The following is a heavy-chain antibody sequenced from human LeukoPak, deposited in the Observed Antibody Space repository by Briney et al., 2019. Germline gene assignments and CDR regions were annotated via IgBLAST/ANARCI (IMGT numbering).Heavy chain of an antibody. Sequence: PSETLSLTCTVSGGSISRYYWSWIRQPPGKGLEWIGSIFYSGSTYYNPSLKSRVTISVDTSQNQFSLKLSSVTAADTAVYYCARGVAAPGTGGLSWFDPWGQGTLVTVSS. CDR2: IFYSGST. J-gene: IGHJ5*02. V-gene: IGHV4-59*01. CDR1: GGSISRYY. CDR3: ARGVAAPGTGGLSWFDP. D-gene: IGHD6-13*01.